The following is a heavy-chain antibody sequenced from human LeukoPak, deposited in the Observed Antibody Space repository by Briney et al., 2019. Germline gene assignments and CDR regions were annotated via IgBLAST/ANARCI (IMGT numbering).Heavy chain of an antibody. Sequence: GGSLRLSCAASGFTFSSYCMNWVRQAPGKGLEWVSYISSSSSTIYYADSVKGRFTISRDNAKNSLYLQMNSLRAEDTAVSYCARGIAVAGFDYWGQGTLVTVSS. V-gene: IGHV3-48*04. D-gene: IGHD6-19*01. J-gene: IGHJ4*02. CDR3: ARGIAVAGFDY. CDR1: GFTFSSYC. CDR2: ISSSSSTI.